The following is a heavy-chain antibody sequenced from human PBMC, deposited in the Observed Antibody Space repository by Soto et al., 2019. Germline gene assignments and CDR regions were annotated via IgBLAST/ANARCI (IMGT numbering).Heavy chain of an antibody. CDR2: VSSDGRDK. Sequence: EVQLEESGRGLVQPGGSLRLSCAASGFSFSSYWMSWVRQAPGKGPEWVAVVSSDGRDKKYADSVKGRVTISIDTAEHSLSLQVHSLRADDRAVYYCAIDDGYSDPFDYWGQGDLVSVSS. J-gene: IGHJ4*02. CDR3: AIDDGYSDPFDY. V-gene: IGHV3-7*01. CDR1: GFSFSSYW. D-gene: IGHD5-18*01.